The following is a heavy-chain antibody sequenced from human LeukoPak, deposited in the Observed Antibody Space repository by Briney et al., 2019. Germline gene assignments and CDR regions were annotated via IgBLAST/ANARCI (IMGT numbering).Heavy chain of an antibody. Sequence: GGSLRLSCAASGFTFSSYSMNWVRQAPGKGLEWVSSISSSSSYIYYADSVKGRFTISRDNAKNSQYLQMNSLRAEDTAVYYCARSSSGWPFDYWGQGTLVTVSS. D-gene: IGHD6-19*01. CDR1: GFTFSSYS. V-gene: IGHV3-21*01. CDR3: ARSSSGWPFDY. CDR2: ISSSSSYI. J-gene: IGHJ4*02.